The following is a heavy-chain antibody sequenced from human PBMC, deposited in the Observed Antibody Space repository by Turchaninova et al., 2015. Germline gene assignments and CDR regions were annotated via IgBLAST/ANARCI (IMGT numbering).Heavy chain of an antibody. Sequence: QLTFKESAPTLVKPTLTLPLTFCLSGFPLCPRGVSVSWIRQPPGKALDWLAINYLDADKRYSPSLKSKLTISKDTSKNQVVLTMANMDPVDTATYYCAHRGYYDSSGYYFDYWGQGTLVTVSS. V-gene: IGHV2-5*02. J-gene: IGHJ4*02. D-gene: IGHD3-22*01. CDR2: NYLDADK. CDR3: AHRGYYDSSGYYFDY. CDR1: GFPLCPRGVS.